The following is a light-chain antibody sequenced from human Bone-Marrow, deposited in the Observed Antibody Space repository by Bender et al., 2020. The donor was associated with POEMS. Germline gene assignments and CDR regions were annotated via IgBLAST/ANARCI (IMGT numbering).Light chain of an antibody. CDR3: CSYAGSRTLV. J-gene: IGLJ3*02. CDR2: DVS. Sequence: QSALTQPASVSASPGQSITISCSGATSDFSVYNFVSWYQQHPGKAPKLVIYDVSYRPSGVSNRFSGSKSGNTASLTISGLQAEDEADYYCCSYAGSRTLVFGGGTKLTVL. CDR1: TSDFSVYNF. V-gene: IGLV2-23*02.